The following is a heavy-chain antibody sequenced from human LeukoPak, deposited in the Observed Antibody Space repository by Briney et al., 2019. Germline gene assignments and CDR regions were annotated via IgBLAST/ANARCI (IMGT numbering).Heavy chain of an antibody. J-gene: IGHJ4*02. CDR3: ARDPRITIFGVSLEPHDY. CDR2: ISYDGSNK. V-gene: IGHV3-30-3*01. D-gene: IGHD3-3*01. CDR1: GFTFSSYA. Sequence: GGSLRLSCAASGFTFSSYAMHWVRQAPGKGLEWVAVISYDGSNKYYADSVKGRFTISRDNSKNTLYLQMNSLRAEDTAVYYRARDPRITIFGVSLEPHDYWGQGTLVTVSS.